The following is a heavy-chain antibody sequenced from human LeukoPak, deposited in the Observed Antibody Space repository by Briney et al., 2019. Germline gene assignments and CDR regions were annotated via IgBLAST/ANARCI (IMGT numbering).Heavy chain of an antibody. J-gene: IGHJ6*03. CDR1: GGSMNDNY. CDR2: ISNSGTT. D-gene: IGHD3-3*01. CDR3: ARVRFLESFSTFGRDSYYYYMDV. Sequence: SETLSLTCSVSGGSMNDNYLTWIRQAPGKGLEWIGYISNSGTTDYNPSLKSRVTTSVDTSKNEFSLKLTSVTAADTAVYYCARVRFLESFSTFGRDSYYYYMDVWGIGTTVTVSS. V-gene: IGHV4-59*12.